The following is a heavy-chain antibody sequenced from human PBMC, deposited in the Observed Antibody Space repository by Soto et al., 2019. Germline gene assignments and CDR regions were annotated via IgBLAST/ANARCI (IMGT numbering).Heavy chain of an antibody. Sequence: GGSLRLSCAASGFAFRYARMTWVRQAPGKGLEWVGHIRSNIDGATTAYAAPVKGRFTLSRDESKNTVYLQMNSLITEDTAVYYCNTDWGSGTQYLRAIDVWGQGTMVTVSS. CDR1: GFAFRYAR. V-gene: IGHV3-15*01. CDR3: NTDWGSGTQYLRAIDV. D-gene: IGHD3-16*01. CDR2: IRSNIDGATT. J-gene: IGHJ3*01.